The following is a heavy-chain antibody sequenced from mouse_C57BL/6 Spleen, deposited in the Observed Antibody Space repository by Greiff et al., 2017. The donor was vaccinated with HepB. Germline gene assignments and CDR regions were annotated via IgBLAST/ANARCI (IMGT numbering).Heavy chain of an antibody. J-gene: IGHJ2*01. Sequence: QVQLKQPGAELVKPGASVKLSCKASGYTFTSYWMHWVKQRPGQGLEWIGMIHPNSGSTNYNEKFKSKATLTVDKSSSTAYMQLSSLTSEDSAVYYCARKGNWERFDYWGQGTTLTVSS. D-gene: IGHD4-1*01. CDR3: ARKGNWERFDY. V-gene: IGHV1-64*01. CDR2: IHPNSGST. CDR1: GYTFTSYW.